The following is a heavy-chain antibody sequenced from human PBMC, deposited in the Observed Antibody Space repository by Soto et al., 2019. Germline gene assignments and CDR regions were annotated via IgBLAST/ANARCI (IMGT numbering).Heavy chain of an antibody. CDR3: ARDRGTANKHKWIDP. J-gene: IGHJ5*02. CDR1: GNSVRNATYY. Sequence: PSETMSLTFTVSGNSVRNATYYWSWIRHPPGKALEWIGSIYYSGSTNYNPSLRSRVIMSVDTSKNQFSLNLSSVTAADTAVYYCARDRGTANKHKWIDPWGQGILVTVSS. CDR2: IYYSGST. V-gene: IGHV4-61*01. D-gene: IGHD3-10*01.